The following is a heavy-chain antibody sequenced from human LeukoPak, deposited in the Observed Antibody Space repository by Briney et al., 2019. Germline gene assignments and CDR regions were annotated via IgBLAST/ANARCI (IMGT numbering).Heavy chain of an antibody. CDR2: IYHKGST. CDR1: GGSIGGYY. V-gene: IGHV4-38-2*01. Sequence: PSETLSLTCAVSGGSIGGYYWGWIRQPPGKGLEWIGTIYHKGSTFYNPSLKSRVTLSVDSSKNLFSLKLDSVTAADTAVYYCARSDGYITPYYFDFWGQGTLVTVSS. J-gene: IGHJ4*02. D-gene: IGHD5-24*01. CDR3: ARSDGYITPYYFDF.